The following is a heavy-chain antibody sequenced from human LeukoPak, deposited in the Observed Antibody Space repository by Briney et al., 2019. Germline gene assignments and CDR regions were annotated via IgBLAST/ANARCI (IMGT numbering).Heavy chain of an antibody. CDR3: TRLQSEVDY. J-gene: IGHJ4*02. Sequence: PGGSLRLSCAASGFTFSGSAMHWVRQASGKGLEWVGRIRSKANSYATAYAASVKGRFTISRDDSKNTAYLQMNSLKTEDTAVYYCTRLQSEVDYWGQGTLVTVSS. CDR2: IRSKANSYAT. CDR1: GFTFSGSA. V-gene: IGHV3-73*01.